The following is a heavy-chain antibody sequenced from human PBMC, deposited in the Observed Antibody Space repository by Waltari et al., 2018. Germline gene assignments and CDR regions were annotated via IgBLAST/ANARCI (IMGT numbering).Heavy chain of an antibody. CDR2: NRSKANSYAT. J-gene: IGHJ4*02. Sequence: EVQLVESGGGLVQPGGSLKLSCAASGFTFSGSAMHWVRQASGKGLEWVGRNRSKANSYATAYAASVKGRFTISRDDSKNTAYLQMNSLKTEDTAVYYCTRPTVTTEGGDYWGQGTLVTVSS. D-gene: IGHD4-17*01. CDR3: TRPTVTTEGGDY. CDR1: GFTFSGSA. V-gene: IGHV3-73*01.